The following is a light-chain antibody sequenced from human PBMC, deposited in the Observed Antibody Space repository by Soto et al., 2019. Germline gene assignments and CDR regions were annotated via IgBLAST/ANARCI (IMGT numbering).Light chain of an antibody. J-gene: IGKJ1*01. V-gene: IGKV1-39*01. CDR3: QQSYSTLPT. CDR1: QSISSY. CDR2: AAS. Sequence: DIEMTRSPSYLSAAVGERVTITCRASQSISSYLNWYQQKPGKAPKLLIYAASSLQSGVPSRFSGSGSGTDFTLTISSLQPEDFATYYCQQSYSTLPTFGQGTKVDIK.